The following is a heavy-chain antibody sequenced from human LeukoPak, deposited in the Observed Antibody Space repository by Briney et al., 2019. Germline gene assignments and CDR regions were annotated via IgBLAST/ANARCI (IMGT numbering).Heavy chain of an antibody. V-gene: IGHV1-18*01. CDR3: ARVMYSSRAVDY. J-gene: IGHJ4*02. D-gene: IGHD6-13*01. CDR1: GYTFTSYG. CDR2: ISAYNGNT. Sequence: ASVKVSCKASGYTFTSYGISWVRQAPRQGLEWMGWISAYNGNTNYAQKLQGRVTMTRDTSTSTAYMELRSLRSDDTAVYYCARVMYSSRAVDYWGQGTLVTISS.